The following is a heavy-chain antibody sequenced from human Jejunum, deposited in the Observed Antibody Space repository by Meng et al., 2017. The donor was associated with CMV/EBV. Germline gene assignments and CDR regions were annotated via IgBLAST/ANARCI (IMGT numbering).Heavy chain of an antibody. D-gene: IGHD3-3*01. CDR3: ARVGTYYDFSIAQRGYFSDY. CDR2: IYYTGTT. V-gene: IGHV4-30-4*01. Sequence: YWSWIRQPPGTGLEWIGYIYYTGTTNYNPSLKSRLTISVDTSKNQFSLKLSSVTAADTALYYCARVGTYYDFSIAQRGYFSDYWGQGMRVTVSS. J-gene: IGHJ4*02. CDR1: Y.